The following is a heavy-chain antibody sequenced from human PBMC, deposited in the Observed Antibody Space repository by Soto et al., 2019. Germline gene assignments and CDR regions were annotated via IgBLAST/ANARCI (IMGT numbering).Heavy chain of an antibody. CDR3: AADHYLLYYGSGSYFPYGMDV. D-gene: IGHD3-10*01. J-gene: IGHJ6*02. Sequence: ASVKVSCKASGYAFTSYAMHWVRQAPGQRLEWIGWINAGNGNTKYSQKFQGRVTITRDTSTSTAYMELSSLRSEDTAVYYCAADHYLLYYGSGSYFPYGMDVWGQGTTVTVSS. CDR2: INAGNGNT. V-gene: IGHV1-3*01. CDR1: GYAFTSYA.